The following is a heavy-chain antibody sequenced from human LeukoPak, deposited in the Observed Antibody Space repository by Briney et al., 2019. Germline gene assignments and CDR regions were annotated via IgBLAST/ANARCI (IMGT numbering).Heavy chain of an antibody. J-gene: IGHJ4*02. CDR3: SREDRYSYGYDY. CDR2: IWYDGSNK. D-gene: IGHD5-18*01. Sequence: GGSLRLSCAASGFTFSSYGMHWVRQAPGKGLEWVAVIWYDGSNKYYADSVKGRFTIYRDNSKNTLYLQMNSLRAEDTAVYYCSREDRYSYGYDYWGQGTLVTVSS. CDR1: GFTFSSYG. V-gene: IGHV3-33*01.